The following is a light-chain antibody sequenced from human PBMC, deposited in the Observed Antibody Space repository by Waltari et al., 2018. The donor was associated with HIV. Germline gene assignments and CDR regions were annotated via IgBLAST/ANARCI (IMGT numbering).Light chain of an antibody. CDR2: QDR. V-gene: IGLV3-1*01. J-gene: IGLJ2*01. CDR3: QAWDSNTAHVL. Sequence: SYDLTQPPSVSVSPGQTASIPCSGDKLGYKYASWYQQKAGQSPVLVIFQDRQRPSGTPDRFSGSNAGNTATLTISGTQAMDEADYYCQAWDSNTAHVLFGGGTKVTVL. CDR1: KLGYKY.